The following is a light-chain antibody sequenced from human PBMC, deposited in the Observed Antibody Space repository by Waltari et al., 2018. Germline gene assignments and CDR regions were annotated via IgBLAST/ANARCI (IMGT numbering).Light chain of an antibody. CDR1: NIGSTS. J-gene: IGLJ2*01. V-gene: IGLV3-21*04. CDR3: LVWHSTTDHHGV. CDR2: YDS. Sequence: SYVVTQSPSVSVAPGETARITCGGDNIGSTSVHWYQRRPGPAPGLVISYDSGRPSGVPDRFSGSNSGNPATLTISWVEADDEADYYWLVWHSTTDHHGVFGGGTKLTVL.